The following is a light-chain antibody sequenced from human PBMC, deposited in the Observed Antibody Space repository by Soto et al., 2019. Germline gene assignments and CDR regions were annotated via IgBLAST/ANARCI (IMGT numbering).Light chain of an antibody. Sequence: QSALTQPASVSGSPGQSITISCTGTSSDVGGHNYVSWYQHHPGKAPKLIIYEVINRPSGVSNRFSGSKSGNTASLTISGLQAEDEADYYCTSYTSLKSVLFGGGTQLTVL. V-gene: IGLV2-14*01. CDR1: SSDVGGHNY. J-gene: IGLJ2*01. CDR3: TSYTSLKSVL. CDR2: EVI.